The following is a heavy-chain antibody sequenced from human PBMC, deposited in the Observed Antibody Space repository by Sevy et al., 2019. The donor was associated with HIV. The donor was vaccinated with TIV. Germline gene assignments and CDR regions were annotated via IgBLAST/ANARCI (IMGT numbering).Heavy chain of an antibody. Sequence: GGSLRLSCTASGFAFTNYYAMHWVRQAPGKGLEWVALISYEGSDKFYADSVKGRFTITRDNFKNPLYLQMNGLTTEDTAVYYCARPRANYVDHYFFYAMDVWGQGTTVTVSS. V-gene: IGHV3-30-3*01. CDR1: GFAFTNYYA. J-gene: IGHJ6*02. CDR2: ISYEGSDK. D-gene: IGHD4-17*01. CDR3: ARPRANYVDHYFFYAMDV.